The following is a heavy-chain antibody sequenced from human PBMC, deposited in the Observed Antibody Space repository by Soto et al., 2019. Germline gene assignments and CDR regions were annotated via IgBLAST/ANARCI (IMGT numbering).Heavy chain of an antibody. CDR1: GYTFTSYG. D-gene: IGHD2-15*01. J-gene: IGHJ3*02. CDR2: ISAYYGNT. Sequence: QVQLVQSGAEVKKPGASVKVSCKASGYTFTSYGISWVRQAPGQGLEWMGWISAYYGNTNYAQKLQGRVTMTTDTSTSTAYMELRSLRSDDTAVYYCARDIVVVVAARRGDAFDIWGQGTMVTVSS. V-gene: IGHV1-18*01. CDR3: ARDIVVVVAARRGDAFDI.